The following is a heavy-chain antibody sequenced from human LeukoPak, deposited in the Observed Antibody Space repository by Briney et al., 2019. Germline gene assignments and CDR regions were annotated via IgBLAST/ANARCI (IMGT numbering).Heavy chain of an antibody. CDR3: TREGGDCSSSSCYSLGQDS. CDR1: GFTFSSYT. Sequence: GGSLRLSCAASGFTFSSYTMNWVRQPPGKGLEWVSSITGSTTSKYYTDSVKGRFTISRDNAKDSLFLQMNSLRADDTAVYYCTREGGDCSSSSCYSLGQDSWGQGTLVTVSS. V-gene: IGHV3-21*01. CDR2: ITGSTTSK. J-gene: IGHJ4*02. D-gene: IGHD2-2*01.